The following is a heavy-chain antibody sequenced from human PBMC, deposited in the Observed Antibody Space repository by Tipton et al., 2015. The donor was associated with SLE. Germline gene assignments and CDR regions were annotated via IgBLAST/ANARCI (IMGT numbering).Heavy chain of an antibody. CDR2: FFYSEKTY. V-gene: IGHV4-39*07. J-gene: IGHJ4*02. Sequence: TLSLTCSVSGDSISTGGYYWSWIRQHPGKGLEWIGSFFYSEKTYYYNPSLKSRVSISVDTSKNQFSLNVNSVTAADTAVYYCATETLTGTILVWGQGTLVTVSS. D-gene: IGHD1-7*01. CDR1: GDSISTGGYY. CDR3: ATETLTGTILV.